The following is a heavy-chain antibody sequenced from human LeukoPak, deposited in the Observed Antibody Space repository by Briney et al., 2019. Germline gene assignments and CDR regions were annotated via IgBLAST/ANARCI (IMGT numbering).Heavy chain of an antibody. J-gene: IGHJ4*02. D-gene: IGHD3-22*01. CDR3: ARGDYYDSSGYYYFDY. V-gene: IGHV4-30-2*01. CDR1: GGSISSGGYP. CDR2: IYHSGST. Sequence: QTLSLTCAVSGGSISSGGYPWSWIRQPPGKGLEWIGYIYHSGSTYYNPSLKSRVTISVDRSKNQFSLKLSSVTAADTAVYYCARGDYYDSSGYYYFDYWGQGTLVTVSS.